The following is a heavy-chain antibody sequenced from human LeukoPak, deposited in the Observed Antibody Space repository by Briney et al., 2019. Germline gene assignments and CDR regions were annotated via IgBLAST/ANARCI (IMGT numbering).Heavy chain of an antibody. CDR2: IYYSGST. CDR3: ARAGNRGSYVDY. D-gene: IGHD1-26*01. Sequence: PSETLSLTCTVSGGSISSSSYYWGWIRQPPGKGLEWIGGIYYSGSTYYNPSLKSRVTISVDTSKNQFSLKLSSVTAADTAMYYCARAGNRGSYVDYWGQGTLVTVSS. J-gene: IGHJ4*02. V-gene: IGHV4-39*01. CDR1: GGSISSSSYY.